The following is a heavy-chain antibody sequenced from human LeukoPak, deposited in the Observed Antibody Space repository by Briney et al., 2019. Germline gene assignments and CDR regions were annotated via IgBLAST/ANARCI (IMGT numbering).Heavy chain of an antibody. D-gene: IGHD6-13*01. CDR1: GYTFTSYG. CDR3: ARVPQGSSWPYYFDY. J-gene: IGHJ4*02. CDR2: ISAYNGNT. V-gene: IGHV1-18*01. Sequence: ASVKVSCKASGYTFTSYGISWVRQAPGQGLEWMGWISAYNGNTNYAQKLQGRVTITADRSTTTAYMELSSLRSEDTAVYYCARVPQGSSWPYYFDYWGQGTLVTVSS.